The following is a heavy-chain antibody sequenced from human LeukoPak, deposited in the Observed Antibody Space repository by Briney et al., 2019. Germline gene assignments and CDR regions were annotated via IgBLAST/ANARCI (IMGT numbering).Heavy chain of an antibody. J-gene: IGHJ4*02. D-gene: IGHD4/OR15-4a*01. CDR1: GFTFDDYG. CDR2: INWSGGST. Sequence: GGSLRLSCAASGFTFDDYGMSWVRQAPGKGLEWVSGINWSGGSTSYADSVKGRFTISRDNAKNSLYLQMNSLRAEDTALYYCARGAAGQRGFDYWGQGTLVTVSS. CDR3: ARGAAGQRGFDY. V-gene: IGHV3-20*04.